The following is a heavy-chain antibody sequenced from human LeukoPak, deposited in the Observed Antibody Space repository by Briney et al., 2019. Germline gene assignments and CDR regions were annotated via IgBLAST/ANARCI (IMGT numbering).Heavy chain of an antibody. D-gene: IGHD3-9*01. CDR1: GGTFSSYA. CDR2: IIPIFGTA. J-gene: IGHJ4*02. CDR3: AREGPYFDSQEPFDY. Sequence: SVKVSCKASGGTFSSYAISWVRQAPGQGLEWMGGIIPIFGTANYAQKFQGRVTMTRDTSTSTAYMELRSLRSDDTAVYYCAREGPYFDSQEPFDYWGQGTLVTVSS. V-gene: IGHV1-69*05.